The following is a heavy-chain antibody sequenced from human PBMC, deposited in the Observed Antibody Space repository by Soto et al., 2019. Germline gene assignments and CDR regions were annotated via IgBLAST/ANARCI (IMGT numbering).Heavy chain of an antibody. J-gene: IGHJ3*02. CDR2: IKQDGSEK. D-gene: IGHD6-13*01. V-gene: IGHV3-7*04. Sequence: GGSLRLSCAASGFTFSSYWMSWVRQAPGKGLEWVANIKQDGSEKYYVDSVKGRFTISRDNAKNSLYLQMNSLRAEDKAVYYCARELALDAFDIWGQGTMVTVSS. CDR1: GFTFSSYW. CDR3: ARELALDAFDI.